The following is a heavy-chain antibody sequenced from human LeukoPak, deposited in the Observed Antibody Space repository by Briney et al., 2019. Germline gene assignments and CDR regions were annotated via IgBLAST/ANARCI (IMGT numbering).Heavy chain of an antibody. D-gene: IGHD2-15*01. V-gene: IGHV3-48*02. CDR2: IYSGAGPK. J-gene: IGHJ6*02. CDR3: AIVVVTNYGMDV. CDR1: GFTFRNTW. Sequence: GGSLRLSCAASGFTFRNTWMSWVRQAPGKGLEWISNIYSGAGPKYYVDSVKGRFTISRDNAENSVSLQMSSLRDEDTAVYYCAIVVVTNYGMDVWGQGTTVTVSS.